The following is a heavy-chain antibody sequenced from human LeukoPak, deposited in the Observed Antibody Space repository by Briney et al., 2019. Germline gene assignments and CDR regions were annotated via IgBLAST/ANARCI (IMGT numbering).Heavy chain of an antibody. V-gene: IGHV4-38-2*01. CDR2: IYHSGST. CDR1: GYSISSGYY. J-gene: IGHJ4*02. D-gene: IGHD3-9*01. CDR3: ARHGVLLRYFDWLLSDFDY. Sequence: SETLSLTCADSGYSISSGYYWGWIRQPPGKGLEWIGSIYHSGSTYYNPSLKSRVTISVDTSKNQFSLKLSSVTAADTAVYYCARHGVLLRYFDWLLSDFDYWGQGTLVTVSS.